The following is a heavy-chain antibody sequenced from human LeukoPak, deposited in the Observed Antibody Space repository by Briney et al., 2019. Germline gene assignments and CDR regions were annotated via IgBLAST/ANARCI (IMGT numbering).Heavy chain of an antibody. V-gene: IGHV3-33*01. CDR2: IWYDGSNK. D-gene: IGHD4-23*01. Sequence: GRSLRLSCAASGFTFRSFGMHWVRQAPGKGLEWVAVIWYDGSNKYYADSVKGRFTISRDNPKNTLYVQMNSLRAEDTAVYYCARGRGADYGGNSGYFDYWGQGTLVTVSS. J-gene: IGHJ4*02. CDR1: GFTFRSFG. CDR3: ARGRGADYGGNSGYFDY.